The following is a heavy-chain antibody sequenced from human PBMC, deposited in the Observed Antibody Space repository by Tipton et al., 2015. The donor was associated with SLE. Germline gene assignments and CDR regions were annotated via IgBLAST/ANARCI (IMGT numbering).Heavy chain of an antibody. CDR2: IDTSGAT. V-gene: IGHV4-4*07. D-gene: IGHD4/OR15-4a*01. CDR1: GDSITNYY. CDR3: ARGGYSAGPFDP. J-gene: IGHJ5*02. Sequence: LRLSCTVSGDSITNYYWSWIRQPAGKGLEWIGRIDTSGATIYNPSLKSRVTMSKDTSKNQFSLKLSSVTAADSALYFCARGGYSAGPFDPWGQGILVTVSS.